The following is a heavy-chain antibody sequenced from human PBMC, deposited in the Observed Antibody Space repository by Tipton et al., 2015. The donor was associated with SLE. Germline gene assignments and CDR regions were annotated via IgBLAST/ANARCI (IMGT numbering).Heavy chain of an antibody. CDR2: MYHYGST. CDR1: GYSIRINDC. V-gene: IGHV4-38-2*02. D-gene: IGHD3-16*01. J-gene: IGHJ4*02. CDR3: VRDVRTAFWGFDD. Sequence: TLSLTCGVSGYSIRINDCLGWIRQSPGKGLEWIGSMYHYGSTEYNPSLKSRVTISVDTSKNQFSLKVTSVNAADTAFYVCVRDVRTAFWGFDDWGQGTLVTVSS.